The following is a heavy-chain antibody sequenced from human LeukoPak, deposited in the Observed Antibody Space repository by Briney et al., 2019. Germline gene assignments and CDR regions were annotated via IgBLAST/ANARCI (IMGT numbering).Heavy chain of an antibody. CDR3: ARGRLLWFGENYGMDV. CDR2: INHSGST. CDR1: GGSFSGYY. Sequence: SETLSLTCAVYGGSFSGYYWSWIRQPPGKGLEWIGEINHSGSTNYNPSLKSRVTISVDTSKNQFSLKLSSVTAADTAVYYCARGRLLWFGENYGMDVWGQGTTVTVSS. J-gene: IGHJ6*02. V-gene: IGHV4-34*01. D-gene: IGHD3-10*01.